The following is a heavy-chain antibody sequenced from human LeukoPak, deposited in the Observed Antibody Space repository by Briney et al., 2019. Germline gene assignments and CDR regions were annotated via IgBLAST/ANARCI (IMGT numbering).Heavy chain of an antibody. D-gene: IGHD3-22*01. CDR3: ARDSSGSY. CDR1: GFSVSDNF. V-gene: IGHV3-66*01. Sequence: PGGSLRLSCAVSGFSVSDNFMSWVRQAPGKGLEWVSVIYNGGDTYYADSVKGRFTISKDNSKNTLYLQMNSLRVEDTAVYYCARDSSGSYWGQGTLVTVSS. CDR2: IYNGGDT. J-gene: IGHJ4*02.